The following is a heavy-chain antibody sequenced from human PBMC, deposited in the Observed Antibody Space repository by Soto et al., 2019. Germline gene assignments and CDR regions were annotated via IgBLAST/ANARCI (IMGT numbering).Heavy chain of an antibody. CDR3: ARHPERIAQIGWFDP. V-gene: IGHV3-11*04. CDR2: ISSRSSTI. CDR1: GFTFSDYY. Sequence: GGSLRLSCAASGFTFSDYYMSWIRQAPGKGLEWVSYISSRSSTIFYADSVKGRFTISRDNVKNSLYLQMYSLRAEDTAVYYCARHPERIAQIGWFDPWGQGTLVTVSS. J-gene: IGHJ5*02. D-gene: IGHD6-13*01.